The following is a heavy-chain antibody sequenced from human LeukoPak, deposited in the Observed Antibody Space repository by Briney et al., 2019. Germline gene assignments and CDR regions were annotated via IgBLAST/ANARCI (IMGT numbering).Heavy chain of an antibody. CDR2: ISNNGGYT. CDR3: ATPKRHSSGWIEAFDY. V-gene: IGHV3-23*01. Sequence: GGSLRLSCAASGFTFSSSAMSWVRQAPGKGLEWVSAISNNGGYTYYADSVQGRFTISRDNSKNTLYLQMNSLRAEDTAVYYCATPKRHSSGWIEAFDYWGQGTLVTVSS. J-gene: IGHJ4*02. D-gene: IGHD6-19*01. CDR1: GFTFSSSA.